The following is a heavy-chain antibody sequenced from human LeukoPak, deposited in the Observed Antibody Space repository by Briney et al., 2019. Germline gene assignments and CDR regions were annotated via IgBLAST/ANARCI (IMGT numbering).Heavy chain of an antibody. V-gene: IGHV4-39*07. D-gene: IGHD4-17*01. Sequence: SETLSLTCTVSGGSISSSSYYWGWIRQPPGKGLEWIGSIYYSGSTNYNPSLKSRVTISVDTSKNQFSLKLSSVTAADTAVYYCARDYGDYFGDAFDIWGQGTMVTVSS. CDR2: IYYSGST. CDR3: ARDYGDYFGDAFDI. CDR1: GGSISSSSYY. J-gene: IGHJ3*02.